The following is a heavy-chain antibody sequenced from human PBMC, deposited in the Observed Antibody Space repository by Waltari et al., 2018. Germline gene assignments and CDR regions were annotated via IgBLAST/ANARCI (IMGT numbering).Heavy chain of an antibody. CDR2: INGYGDKP. CDR3: AKAHFYDTSGYIEH. D-gene: IGHD3-22*01. J-gene: IGHJ5*02. Sequence: EVQVLESGGGLVQPGGSLRLTCAASGFIFNDYAINWVRQAPGKGLGWVAGINGYGDKPNSAEAVKGRFTLSRDNSRNTLSLQMNSPRAEDTAVYYCAKAHFYDTSGYIEHWGQGTLVTVSS. CDR1: GFIFNDYA. V-gene: IGHV3-23*01.